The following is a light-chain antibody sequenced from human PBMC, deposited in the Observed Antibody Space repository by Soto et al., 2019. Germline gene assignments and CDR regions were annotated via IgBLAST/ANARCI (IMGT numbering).Light chain of an antibody. CDR1: QSVSRN. J-gene: IGKJ3*01. CDR3: QQRSNWAT. CDR2: DAS. V-gene: IGKV3-11*01. Sequence: EIVLTESPATLCLSPGERATLSCRASQSVSRNLAWYQQKPGQAPRLLIYDASNRATGIPARFSGSGSVTDFTLTISSLEPEDFAVYYCQQRSNWATFGPGTMVDIK.